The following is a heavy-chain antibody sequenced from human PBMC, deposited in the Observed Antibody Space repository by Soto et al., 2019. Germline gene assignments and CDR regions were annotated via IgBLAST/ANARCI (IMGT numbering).Heavy chain of an antibody. CDR3: AYSSGHARFDY. V-gene: IGHV3-23*01. CDR2: ISVSGGST. CDR1: GFTFRNYV. D-gene: IGHD2-15*01. Sequence: GGSLRLSCAASGFTFRNYVMSWVRQAPGKGLEWVSAISVSGGSTFYADSVKGRFIISRDNSRNTLYLQILGLRAEDSAVYYCAYSSGHARFDYWGQGTLVTVSS. J-gene: IGHJ4*02.